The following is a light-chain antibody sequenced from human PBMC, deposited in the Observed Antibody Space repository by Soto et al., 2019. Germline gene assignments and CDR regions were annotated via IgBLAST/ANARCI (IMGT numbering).Light chain of an antibody. CDR3: QHYNSYSEA. Sequence: DIQMSQSPSTLSGSVGDRVTITCQASQTISSLLAWYQQKPWKAPKLLIYKASTLKSGVPSRFSGSGSGTEFTLTISSLQPDDFATYYCQHYNSYSEAFGQGTKVDIK. CDR2: KAS. CDR1: QTISSL. V-gene: IGKV1-5*03. J-gene: IGKJ1*01.